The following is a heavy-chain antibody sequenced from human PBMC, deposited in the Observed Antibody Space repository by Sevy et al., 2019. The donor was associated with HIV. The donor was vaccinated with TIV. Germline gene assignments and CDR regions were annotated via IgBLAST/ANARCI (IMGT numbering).Heavy chain of an antibody. D-gene: IGHD3-10*01. CDR2: IKSKTDGGTT. CDR3: TTVESTITMVRGVIMGYYYYGIDV. V-gene: IGHV3-15*01. CDR1: GFTFSNAC. Sequence: GGSLRLSCAASGFTFSNACMSWVRQAPGKGLEWVGRIKSKTDGGTTDYAAPVKDRFTISRDDSKNRLNLQMNSLKTEDTAVYYCTTVESTITMVRGVIMGYYYYGIDVRGQGTTVTVSS. J-gene: IGHJ6*02.